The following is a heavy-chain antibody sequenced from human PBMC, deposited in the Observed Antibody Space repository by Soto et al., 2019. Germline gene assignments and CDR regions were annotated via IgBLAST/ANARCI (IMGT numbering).Heavy chain of an antibody. CDR2: INPNSGGT. D-gene: IGHD2-15*01. CDR1: GYTFTIYD. Sequence: ASVKVSCKASGYTFTIYDINWVRQAPGQGLEWMGWINPNSGGTNYAQKFEGWVTMTRDTSISTAYMELSRLRSDDTAVYYCARDHCSGGSCYSAFDYWGQGTLVTVSS. CDR3: ARDHCSGGSCYSAFDY. J-gene: IGHJ4*02. V-gene: IGHV1-2*04.